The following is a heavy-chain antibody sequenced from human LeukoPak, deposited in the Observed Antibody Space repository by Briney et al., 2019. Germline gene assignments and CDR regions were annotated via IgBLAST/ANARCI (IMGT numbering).Heavy chain of an antibody. CDR2: IYHSGST. CDR3: AASSSSWYLSWFDP. D-gene: IGHD6-13*01. CDR1: GGSISSGGYS. Sequence: PSQTLSLTCAVSGGSISSGGYSWSWIRQPPGKGLEWIGYIYHSGSTYYNPSLKSRVTISVDRSKNQFSLKLSSVTAADTAVYYCAASSSSWYLSWFDPWGQGTLVTASS. V-gene: IGHV4-30-2*01. J-gene: IGHJ5*02.